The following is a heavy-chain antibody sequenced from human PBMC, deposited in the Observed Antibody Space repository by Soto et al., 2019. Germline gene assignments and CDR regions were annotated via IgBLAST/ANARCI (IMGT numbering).Heavy chain of an antibody. D-gene: IGHD6-6*01. CDR2: IRSKAYGGTT. J-gene: IGHJ4*02. CDR3: TRDYSSSYPYVDY. CDR1: GFTFGDYA. V-gene: IGHV3-49*03. Sequence: GGSLRLSCTASGFTFGDYAMSWFRQAPGKGLEWVGFIRSKAYGGTTEYAASVKGRFTISRDDSKSIAHLQMNSLKTEDTAVYYCTRDYSSSYPYVDYWGQGTLVTVSS.